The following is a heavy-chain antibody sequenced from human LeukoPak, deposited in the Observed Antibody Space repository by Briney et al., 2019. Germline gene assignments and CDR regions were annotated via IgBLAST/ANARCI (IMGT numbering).Heavy chain of an antibody. CDR3: ASNDCSGGSCHFDY. Sequence: PSETLSLTCTVSGGSISSYYWSWIRQPPGKGLEWIGYIYYSGSTNYNPSLKSRVTISVDTSKSQFSLKLSSVTAADTAVYYCASNDCSGGSCHFDYWGQGTLVTVSS. J-gene: IGHJ4*02. CDR2: IYYSGST. V-gene: IGHV4-59*08. D-gene: IGHD2-15*01. CDR1: GGSISSYY.